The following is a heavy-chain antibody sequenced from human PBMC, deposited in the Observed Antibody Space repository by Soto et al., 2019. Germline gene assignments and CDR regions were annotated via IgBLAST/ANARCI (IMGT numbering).Heavy chain of an antibody. CDR3: AKDRCAPSTCFFDY. V-gene: IGHV3-23*01. Sequence: EVQLLESGGGLVQPGGSLRLSCAASGFTLSSYAMGWVRQAPGKGLEWVSAISANGAGTYYADSVKGRFTISRDNSKNTLYLQMRALGAEDKAVYFCAKDRCAPSTCFFDYWGQGTLVTVSS. CDR1: GFTLSSYA. D-gene: IGHD2-21*01. J-gene: IGHJ4*02. CDR2: ISANGAGT.